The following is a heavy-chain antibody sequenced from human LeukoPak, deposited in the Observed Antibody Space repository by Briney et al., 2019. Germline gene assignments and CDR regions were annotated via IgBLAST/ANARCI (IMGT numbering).Heavy chain of an antibody. D-gene: IGHD5-18*01. J-gene: IGHJ4*02. V-gene: IGHV4-59*12. Sequence: SETLSLTCSLSGDTLSTYYWNWIRQTPGRGLEWIGHISLGNTEYNPSLKSRVTISVDTSKNEFYLRLTFVTAADTALYFCARDKRHSYGKYFDPWSQGTLVSVSS. CDR3: ARDKRHSYGKYFDP. CDR1: GDTLSTYY. CDR2: ISLGNT.